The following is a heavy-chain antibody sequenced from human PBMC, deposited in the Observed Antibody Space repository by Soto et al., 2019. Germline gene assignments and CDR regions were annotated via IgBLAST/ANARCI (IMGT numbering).Heavy chain of an antibody. CDR1: GYSFSTYW. D-gene: IGHD3-22*01. J-gene: IGHJ3*01. CDR3: ARQRVGGYYRNEAFDV. V-gene: IGHV5-51*01. CDR2: IYPADSGA. Sequence: PGESLKISCKGSGYSFSTYWIGWVRQKPGKGLEWMGIIYPADSGATYSPSFQGQVTISADKSINTAYLRWSSLKASDTAMYYCARQRVGGYYRNEAFDVWGQGTMVTVSS.